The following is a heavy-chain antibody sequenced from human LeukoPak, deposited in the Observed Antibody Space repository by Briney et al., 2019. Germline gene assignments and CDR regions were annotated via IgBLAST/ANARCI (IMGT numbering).Heavy chain of an antibody. J-gene: IGHJ4*02. CDR1: GYTFTSYG. CDR2: ISGYNGNT. V-gene: IGHV1-18*04. D-gene: IGHD4-17*01. Sequence: GASVKVSCKASGYTFTSYGISWVRQAPGQGLEWMGWISGYNGNTNYAQRFQGRVTMTTETSTSTAYMELRSLRSDDTAMYYCAREHGYGDLYFDYWGQGTLVTVSS. CDR3: AREHGYGDLYFDY.